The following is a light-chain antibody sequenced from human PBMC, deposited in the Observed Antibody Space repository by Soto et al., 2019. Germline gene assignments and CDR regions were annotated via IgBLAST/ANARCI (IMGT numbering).Light chain of an antibody. CDR2: EVN. Sequence: QSALTQPPSASGSPGQSVTISCTGTSGDVGGYNFVSWYQQHPGKAPKLIIYEVNNRPSGVPDRFSGSKSGNTASLTVSGLQAEDEADYYCSSYSGTNNLVFGGGTQLTVL. CDR3: SSYSGTNNLV. CDR1: SGDVGGYNF. J-gene: IGLJ2*01. V-gene: IGLV2-8*01.